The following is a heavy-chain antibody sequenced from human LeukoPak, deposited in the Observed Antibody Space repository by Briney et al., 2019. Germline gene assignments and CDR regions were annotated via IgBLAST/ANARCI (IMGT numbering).Heavy chain of an antibody. CDR2: IYTSGST. Sequence: SETLSLTCTVSGGSVSSADYYWSWIRQPPGKGLEWIGYIYTSGSTNYNPSLKSRVTISVDTSKNQFSLKLSSVTAADTAVYYCARHSNFWSGYYLSWFDPWGQGTLVTVSS. V-gene: IGHV4-61*08. CDR1: GGSVSSADYY. CDR3: ARHSNFWSGYYLSWFDP. J-gene: IGHJ5*02. D-gene: IGHD3-3*01.